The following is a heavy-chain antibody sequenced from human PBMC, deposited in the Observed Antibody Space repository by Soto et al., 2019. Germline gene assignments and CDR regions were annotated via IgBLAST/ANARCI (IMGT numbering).Heavy chain of an antibody. CDR2: INPTNGDT. V-gene: IGHV1-2*02. D-gene: IGHD3-22*01. CDR1: GYTFTEYY. Sequence: QVQLVQSGAEVKKPGASVKVSCKSSGYTFTEYYMPWMRQAPGQGLEWMGWINPTNGDTNYAHNFQDRVTMTRDASIITAYMELSSLTSDDTAVYYCTRGPSSGAFDYWGQVSLVAVSS. J-gene: IGHJ4*02. CDR3: TRGPSSGAFDY.